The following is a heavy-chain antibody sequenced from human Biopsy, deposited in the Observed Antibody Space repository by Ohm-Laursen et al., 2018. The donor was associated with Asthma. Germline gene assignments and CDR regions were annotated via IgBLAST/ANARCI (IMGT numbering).Heavy chain of an antibody. D-gene: IGHD4-17*01. J-gene: IGHJ6*02. CDR2: LIPVLGTP. CDR1: GDSFSNYA. V-gene: IGHV1-69*13. CDR3: AREVSTVDYGYYYFAMDV. Sequence: SVKVSCKTSGDSFSNYAISWVRQAPGQGLEWMGGLIPVLGTPDHAQMFEGRVTITADESTSTAYMELSSLRSEDSAVYYCAREVSTVDYGYYYFAMDVWGQGTTVTVSS.